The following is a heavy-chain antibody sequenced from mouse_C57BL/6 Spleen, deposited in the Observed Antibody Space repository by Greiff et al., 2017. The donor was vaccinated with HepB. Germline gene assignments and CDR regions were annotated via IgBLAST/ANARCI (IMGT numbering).Heavy chain of an antibody. CDR3: TTWGYFHYYAMDY. J-gene: IGHJ4*01. Sequence: VQLKESGAELVRPGASVKLSCTASGFNIKDYYMHWVKQRPEQGLEWIGRIDPEDGDTEYAPKFQGKATMTADTSSNTAYLQLSSLTSEDTAVYYCTTWGYFHYYAMDYWGQRTSVTVSS. CDR2: IDPEDGDT. CDR1: GFNIKDYY. D-gene: IGHD2-3*01. V-gene: IGHV14-1*01.